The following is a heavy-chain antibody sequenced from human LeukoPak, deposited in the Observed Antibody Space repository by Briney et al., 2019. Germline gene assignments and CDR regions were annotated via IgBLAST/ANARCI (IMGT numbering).Heavy chain of an antibody. CDR3: ARNDCSSTSCQLGDAFDI. J-gene: IGHJ3*02. Sequence: SETLSLTCTVSGGSISSGGYYWSWIRQPPGKGLEWIGYIYYGVSTYYNPSLKNRVTISVDTSKNQFSLKLSSVTAADTAVYYCARNDCSSTSCQLGDAFDIWGQGTMVTVSS. CDR1: GGSISSGGYY. V-gene: IGHV4-30-4*08. CDR2: IYYGVST. D-gene: IGHD2-2*01.